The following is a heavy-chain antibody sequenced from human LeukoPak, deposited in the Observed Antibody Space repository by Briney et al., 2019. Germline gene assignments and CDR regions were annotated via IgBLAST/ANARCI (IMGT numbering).Heavy chain of an antibody. CDR2: ISWNSGSI. V-gene: IGHV3-9*01. D-gene: IGHD3-10*02. Sequence: GGSLRLSCAASGFTFDDYAMHWVRQAPGKGLEWVSGISWNSGSIGYADSVKGRFTISRDNAKNSLYLQMNSLRAEDTALYYCARYLWSAYYFDYWGQGTLVTVSS. CDR1: GFTFDDYA. J-gene: IGHJ4*02. CDR3: ARYLWSAYYFDY.